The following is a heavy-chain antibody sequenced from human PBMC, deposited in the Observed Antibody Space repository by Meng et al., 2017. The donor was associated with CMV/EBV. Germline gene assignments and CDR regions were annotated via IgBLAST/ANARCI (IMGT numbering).Heavy chain of an antibody. Sequence: SETLSLTCAVYGGSFSGYYWSWIRQPPGKGLEWIGEINHSGSTNYNPSLKSRVTISVDTSKNQFSLKLSSVTAADTAVYYCARDNRIAVADIFDYWGQGTLVTVSS. J-gene: IGHJ4*02. CDR3: ARDNRIAVADIFDY. CDR2: INHSGST. D-gene: IGHD6-19*01. V-gene: IGHV4-34*01. CDR1: GGSFSGYY.